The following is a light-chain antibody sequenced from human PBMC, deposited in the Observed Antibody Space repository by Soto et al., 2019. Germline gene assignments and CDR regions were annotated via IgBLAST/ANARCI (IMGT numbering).Light chain of an antibody. Sequence: EIVMTQSPATLSVSPGEGATLSCRASHSVDSNLAWYQQKPGQAPRLLIFGASTRATRIPTRFSGGGSGTDFTLTISSLQSEDFGLYFCQQYDKWPLTFGGGTKVEIK. CDR1: HSVDSN. CDR3: QQYDKWPLT. CDR2: GAS. V-gene: IGKV3D-15*01. J-gene: IGKJ4*01.